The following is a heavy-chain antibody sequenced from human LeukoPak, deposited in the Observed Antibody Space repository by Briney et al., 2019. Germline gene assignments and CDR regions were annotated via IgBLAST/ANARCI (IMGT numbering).Heavy chain of an antibody. CDR3: ARDRGWGEHHYHMDV. J-gene: IGHJ6*03. CDR2: IYYSGRT. CDR1: GGSISNYY. V-gene: IGHV4-59*01. D-gene: IGHD3-16*01. Sequence: PSETLSLTCTVSGGSISNYYWSWIRQAPGKGLEWIGYIYYSGRTNYNPSLKSRLTMSVDTSKNQFSLKLSSVTAADTAVYYCARDRGWGEHHYHMDVWGKGTTVTISS.